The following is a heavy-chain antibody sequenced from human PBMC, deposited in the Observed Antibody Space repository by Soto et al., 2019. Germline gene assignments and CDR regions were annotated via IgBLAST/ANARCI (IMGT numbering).Heavy chain of an antibody. J-gene: IGHJ5*02. CDR3: ARRRASNPDDWFDP. V-gene: IGHV5-51*01. D-gene: IGHD4-4*01. CDR2: IYPGDSET. Sequence: PGESLKISCKGSGYSFSNYWIVWVRQMPGKGLEWMGIIYPGDSETKYSPSFQGQVTISADKSINTAYLQWISLKASDTAMYYCARRRASNPDDWFDPWGQGTLVTVSS. CDR1: GYSFSNYW.